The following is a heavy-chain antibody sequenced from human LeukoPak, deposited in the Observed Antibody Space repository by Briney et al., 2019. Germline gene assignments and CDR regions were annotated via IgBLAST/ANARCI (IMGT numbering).Heavy chain of an antibody. D-gene: IGHD3-9*01. V-gene: IGHV3-21*01. CDR3: ARADDILTGYYYYYYGMDV. J-gene: IGHJ6*04. CDR1: GFTFSSYS. Sequence: GGSLGLSCAASGFTFSSYSMNWVRQAPGKGLEWVSSISSSSSYIYYADSVKGRFTISRDNAKNSLYLQMNSLRAEDTAVYYCARADDILTGYYYYYYGMDVWGKGTTVTVSS. CDR2: ISSSSSYI.